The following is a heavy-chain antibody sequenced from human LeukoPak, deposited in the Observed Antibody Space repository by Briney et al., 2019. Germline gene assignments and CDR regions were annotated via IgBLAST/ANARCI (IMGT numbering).Heavy chain of an antibody. J-gene: IGHJ4*02. CDR3: ARALYYYDSSGYHTLGY. CDR1: GFISADYG. D-gene: IGHD3-22*01. CDR2: INWNGGST. V-gene: IGHV3-20*04. Sequence: GGSLRLSCAISGFISADYGMSSVRQVPGKGLESVSGINWNGGSTGYADSLKGRFTISRDNAKNSLYLQMNSLRAEDSALYYCARALYYYDSSGYHTLGYWGQGTLVTVSS.